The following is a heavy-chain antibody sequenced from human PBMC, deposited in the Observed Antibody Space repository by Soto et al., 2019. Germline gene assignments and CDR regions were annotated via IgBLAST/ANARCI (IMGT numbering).Heavy chain of an antibody. D-gene: IGHD2-2*01. CDR3: ARDIVVVPAAMPRPDHYYNYYVMDV. V-gene: IGHV3-30-3*01. Sequence: GGSLRLSCAASGFTFSSYAMHWVRQAPGKGPEWVAVVSYDGSNKYYADSVKGRFTISRDNSKNTLYLQMNSLGAEDTAVYYCARDIVVVPAAMPRPDHYYNYYVMDVWGQGTTVTVS. J-gene: IGHJ6*02. CDR2: VSYDGSNK. CDR1: GFTFSSYA.